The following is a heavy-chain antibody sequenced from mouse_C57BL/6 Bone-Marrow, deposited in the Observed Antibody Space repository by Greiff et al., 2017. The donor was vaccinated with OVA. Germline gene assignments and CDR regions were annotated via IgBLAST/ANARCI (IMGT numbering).Heavy chain of an antibody. Sequence: EVQLVESGGGLVQPGGSMKLSCVASGFTFSNYWMNWVRQSPEKGLEWVAQIRLKSDNYATHYAESVKGRFTISRDDSKSSVYLQMNNLRAEDTGIYYCTYYYGSVYFDYWGQGTTLTVSS. V-gene: IGHV6-3*01. D-gene: IGHD1-1*01. CDR1: GFTFSNYW. J-gene: IGHJ2*01. CDR2: IRLKSDNYAT. CDR3: TYYYGSVYFDY.